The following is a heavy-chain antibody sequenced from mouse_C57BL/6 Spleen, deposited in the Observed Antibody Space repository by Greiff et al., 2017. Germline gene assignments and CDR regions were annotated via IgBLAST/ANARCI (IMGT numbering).Heavy chain of an antibody. J-gene: IGHJ4*01. CDR1: GYTFTSYW. CDR2: IDPSDSET. D-gene: IGHD1-1*01. Sequence: VQLQQPGAELVRPGSSVKLSCKASGYTFTSYWMHWVKQRPIHGLEWIGNIDPSDSETHYNQKFKDKATLTVDKSSSTAYMQLSSLTSEDSAVYYCARSAYYGSSSYAMDYWGQGTSVTVSS. CDR3: ARSAYYGSSSYAMDY. V-gene: IGHV1-52*01.